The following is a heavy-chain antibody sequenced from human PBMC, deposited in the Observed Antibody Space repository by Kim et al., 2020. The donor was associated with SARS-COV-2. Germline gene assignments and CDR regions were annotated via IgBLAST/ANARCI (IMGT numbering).Heavy chain of an antibody. J-gene: IGHJ4*02. D-gene: IGHD6-13*01. Sequence: ASVKVSCKASGYTFTSYGISWVRQAPGQGLEWMGWISAYNGNTNYAQKLQGRVTMTTDTSTSTAYMELRSLRSDDTAVYYCARDLTGPLLSQQLVPSFDYWGQGTLVTVSS. CDR1: GYTFTSYG. V-gene: IGHV1-18*01. CDR3: ARDLTGPLLSQQLVPSFDY. CDR2: ISAYNGNT.